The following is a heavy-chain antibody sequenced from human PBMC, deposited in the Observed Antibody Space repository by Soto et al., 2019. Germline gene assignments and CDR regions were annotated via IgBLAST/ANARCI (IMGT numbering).Heavy chain of an antibody. J-gene: IGHJ6*02. CDR2: IIPIFGTA. CDR3: ARGEREPYCSSTSCYGMDV. Sequence: SVKVSCKASGGTFSSYAISWVRQAPGQGLEWMGGIIPIFGTANYAQKFQGRVTITADKSTSTAYMELSSLRSEDTAVYYCARGEREPYCSSTSCYGMDVWGQGTTVTVSS. V-gene: IGHV1-69*06. D-gene: IGHD2-2*01. CDR1: GGTFSSYA.